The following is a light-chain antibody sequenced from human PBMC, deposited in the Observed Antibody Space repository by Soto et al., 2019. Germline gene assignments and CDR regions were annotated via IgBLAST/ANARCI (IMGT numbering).Light chain of an antibody. CDR3: QQRSNWPPT. Sequence: EILLTQSPDTLSLSPGERATLSCRASQSVSSYLAWYQQKPGQAPRLLIYDASNRATGIPARFSGSGSGTDFTLTISSLEPEDFAVYYCQQRSNWPPTFGQGTKVDIK. J-gene: IGKJ1*01. CDR1: QSVSSY. V-gene: IGKV3-11*01. CDR2: DAS.